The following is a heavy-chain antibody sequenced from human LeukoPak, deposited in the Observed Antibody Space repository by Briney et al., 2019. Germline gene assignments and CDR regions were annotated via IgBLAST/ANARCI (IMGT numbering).Heavy chain of an antibody. D-gene: IGHD6-13*01. J-gene: IGHJ4*02. CDR3: ASIAAADRELGY. CDR1: GYTFYA. Sequence: ASVKVSCKASGYTFYAMNWVRQAPGQGLEWMGWINTNTGNPTYAQGFTGRFVFSLDTSVSTAYLQISSLKAEDTAVYYCASIAAADRELGYWGQGTLVTVSS. V-gene: IGHV7-4-1*02. CDR2: INTNTGNP.